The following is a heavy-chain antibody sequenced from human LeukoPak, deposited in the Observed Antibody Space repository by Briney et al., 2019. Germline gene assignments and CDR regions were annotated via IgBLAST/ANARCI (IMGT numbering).Heavy chain of an antibody. CDR1: GFTFSSYS. V-gene: IGHV3-21*01. J-gene: IGHJ4*02. CDR2: ISSSSSYI. CDR3: ARDLLAVAGTPDY. D-gene: IGHD6-19*01. Sequence: PGGSLRLPCAASGFTFSSYSMNWVRQAPGKGLEWVSSISSSSSYIYYADSVKGRFTISRDNAKNSLYLQMNSLRAEDTAVYYCARDLLAVAGTPDYWGQGTLVTVSS.